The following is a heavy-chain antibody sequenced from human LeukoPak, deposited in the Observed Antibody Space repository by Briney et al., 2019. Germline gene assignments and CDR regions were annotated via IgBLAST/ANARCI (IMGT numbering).Heavy chain of an antibody. J-gene: IGHJ4*01. Sequence: ASVKVSCKASGYTFTSYDINWVRQATGQGLEWMGGIIPIFGTANYAQKFQGRVTITADKSTSTAYMELSSLRSEGTAVYYCASQVGATTNPFDYWGQGTLVTVSS. CDR2: IIPIFGTA. CDR1: GYTFTSYD. D-gene: IGHD1-26*01. V-gene: IGHV1-69*06. CDR3: ASQVGATTNPFDY.